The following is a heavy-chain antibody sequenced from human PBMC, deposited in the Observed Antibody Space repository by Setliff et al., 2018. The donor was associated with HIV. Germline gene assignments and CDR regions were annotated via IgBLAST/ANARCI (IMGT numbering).Heavy chain of an antibody. CDR1: GGSISSGSYY. Sequence: PSETLSLTCSVSGGSISSGSYYWNWIRQPAGKGLEWIGRIYSDGSTNYNPSLKSRVTMSVDTSKNQFSLKLSSVTAADTAVYYCARYVSDWFYIDSWGQGTLVTVSS. D-gene: IGHD3-9*01. V-gene: IGHV4-61*02. CDR3: ARYVSDWFYIDS. J-gene: IGHJ4*02. CDR2: IYSDGST.